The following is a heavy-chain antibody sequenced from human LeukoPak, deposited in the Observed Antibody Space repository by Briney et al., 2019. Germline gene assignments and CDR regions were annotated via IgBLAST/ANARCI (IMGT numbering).Heavy chain of an antibody. CDR1: GYSFTSYW. J-gene: IGHJ5*02. V-gene: IGHV5-51*01. CDR2: IYPGDSDT. CDR3: ATGYSSSWYPDWFDP. D-gene: IGHD6-13*01. Sequence: GESLKISCKGSGYSFTSYWIGWVRQMPGKGLEWMGIIYPGDSDTRYSASFQGQVTISADKSISTAYLQWSSLKASDTAMYYCATGYSSSWYPDWFDPWGQGTLVTVSS.